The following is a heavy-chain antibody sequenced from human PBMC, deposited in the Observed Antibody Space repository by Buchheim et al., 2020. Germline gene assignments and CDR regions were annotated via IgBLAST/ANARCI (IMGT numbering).Heavy chain of an antibody. V-gene: IGHV4-39*07. CDR3: ARIGYCSSTSCYYADYYYYGMDV. CDR2: IYYSGST. Sequence: QLQLQESGPGLVKPSETLSLTCTVSGGSISSSSYYWGWIRQPPGKGLEWIGSIYYSGSTYYNPSLKSRVTISVDTSKNPFSLKLSSVTAADTAVYYCARIGYCSSTSCYYADYYYYGMDVWGQGTT. J-gene: IGHJ6*02. CDR1: GGSISSSSYY. D-gene: IGHD2-2*01.